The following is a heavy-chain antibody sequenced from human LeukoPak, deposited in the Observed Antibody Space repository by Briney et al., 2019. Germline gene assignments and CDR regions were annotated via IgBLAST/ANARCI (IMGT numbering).Heavy chain of an antibody. CDR3: AREGPTHFDY. J-gene: IGHJ4*02. CDR2: ISSSGSMV. CDR1: GFTFSDYY. Sequence: PGGSLRLSCAASGFTFSDYYMSWIRQAPGEGLEWVSYISSSGSMVYYADSVKGRFTISRDNAKNTLYLQMNSLRSEDPAVYYCAREGPTHFDYWGQGTLVTVSS. V-gene: IGHV3-11*01.